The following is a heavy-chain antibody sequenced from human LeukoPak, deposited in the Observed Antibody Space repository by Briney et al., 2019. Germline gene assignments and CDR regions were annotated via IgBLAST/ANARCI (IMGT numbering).Heavy chain of an antibody. CDR3: ARGRAGRLSASNWFDP. CDR1: GDSLNSGNFY. Sequence: SQTLSLTCRVSGDSLNSGNFYWTWIRQPAGTGLEWIGRVFTNGDTSYNPSLKSRVTIFLHSSQNHFSLRLSSVAATDAAVYYCARGRAGRLSASNWFDPWGHGTLVTVSS. CDR2: VFTNGDT. D-gene: IGHD6-19*01. V-gene: IGHV4-61*02. J-gene: IGHJ5*02.